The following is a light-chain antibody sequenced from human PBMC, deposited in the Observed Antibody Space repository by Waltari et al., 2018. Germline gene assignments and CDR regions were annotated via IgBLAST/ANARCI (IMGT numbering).Light chain of an antibody. Sequence: SYVLTQPPSVSVAPGQTATIACGENNIGSKSVHGYQQKPGKAAVLVVYDDSDRPSGIPERFSGSNSGTATLTISGVEGGDEADYYCQVWDSSDDHVVFGGGTKLTVL. CDR2: DDS. V-gene: IGLV3-21*02. CDR3: QVWDSSDDHVV. CDR1: NIGSKS. J-gene: IGLJ2*01.